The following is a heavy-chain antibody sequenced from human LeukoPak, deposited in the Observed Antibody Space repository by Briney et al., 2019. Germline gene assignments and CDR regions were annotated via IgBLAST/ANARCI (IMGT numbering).Heavy chain of an antibody. Sequence: ASVKVSCKASGYTFTGYFIHWVRQAPGQGLEWMGWIKPNSVVTNYAQKFQGRVTMTTDTSTSTAYMELRSLRSDDTAVYYCARVGWLHGEFDYWGQGTLVTVSS. V-gene: IGHV1-2*02. CDR1: GYTFTGYF. D-gene: IGHD3-22*01. CDR2: IKPNSVVT. J-gene: IGHJ4*02. CDR3: ARVGWLHGEFDY.